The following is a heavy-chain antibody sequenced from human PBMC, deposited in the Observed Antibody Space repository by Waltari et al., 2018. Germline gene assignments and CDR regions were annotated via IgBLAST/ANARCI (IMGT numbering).Heavy chain of an antibody. Sequence: QLQLQESGPGLVKPSETLSLTCSVSGGSISGTSYYWGWIRPPPGKGLEWIGSFYYSGRRYHNPSLKSRITISVDTSKNQFSLQLSSVTAADTAMYYCARPGRVGGGSLMGLDYWGQGTLVTVSS. D-gene: IGHD2-15*01. CDR2: FYYSGRR. CDR1: GGSISGTSYY. CDR3: ARPGRVGGGSLMGLDY. V-gene: IGHV4-39*01. J-gene: IGHJ4*02.